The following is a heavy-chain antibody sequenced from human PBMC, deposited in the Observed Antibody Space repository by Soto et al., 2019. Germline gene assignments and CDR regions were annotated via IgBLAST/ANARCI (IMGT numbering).Heavy chain of an antibody. CDR2: VIPVFGLA. CDR3: ARGKSYYGSGKGIYDYYSLDV. CDR1: GGTFSSYA. Sequence: ASVKVSCKSSGGTFSSYAISWVRQAPGQGLEWMGGVIPVFGLATYAQKVQGRVTITADKSTNTAYMEVSSLRSEDTAVYYCARGKSYYGSGKGIYDYYSLDVWGQGTTVTVSS. J-gene: IGHJ6*02. D-gene: IGHD3-10*01. V-gene: IGHV1-69*10.